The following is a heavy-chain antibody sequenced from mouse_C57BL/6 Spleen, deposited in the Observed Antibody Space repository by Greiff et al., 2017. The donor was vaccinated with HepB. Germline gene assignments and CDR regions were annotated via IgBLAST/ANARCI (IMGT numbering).Heavy chain of an antibody. J-gene: IGHJ4*01. CDR2: IHPNSGST. CDR1: GYTFTSYW. Sequence: QVQLQQSGAELVKPGASVKLSCKASGYTFTSYWMHWVKQRPGQGLEWIGMIHPNSGSTNYNEKFKSKATLTVDKSSSTAYMQLSSLTSEDSAVYYCARSDYYGSPFYAMDYWGQGTSVTVSS. D-gene: IGHD1-1*01. CDR3: ARSDYYGSPFYAMDY. V-gene: IGHV1-64*01.